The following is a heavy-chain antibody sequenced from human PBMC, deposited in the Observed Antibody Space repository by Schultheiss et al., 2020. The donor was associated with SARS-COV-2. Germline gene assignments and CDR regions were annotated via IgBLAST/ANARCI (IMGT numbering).Heavy chain of an antibody. CDR3: ARGDLDGPSDGSDYSKGFDH. J-gene: IGHJ4*02. CDR1: GGTFITSP. CDR2: IIPIFGTT. Sequence: SVKVSCKASGGTFITSPMSWVRQAHGQGLEWMGRIIPIFGTTNYAQKFQGRVTITADESTSTAYMELSSLRSEDTAVYYCARGDLDGPSDGSDYSKGFDHWGQGSLVTVSS. D-gene: IGHD4-17*01. V-gene: IGHV1-69*13.